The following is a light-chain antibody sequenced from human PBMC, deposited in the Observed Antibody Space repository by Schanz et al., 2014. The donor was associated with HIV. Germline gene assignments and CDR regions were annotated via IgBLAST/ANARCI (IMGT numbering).Light chain of an antibody. CDR2: GAS. J-gene: IGKJ1*01. V-gene: IGKV3-20*01. CDR3: QQHGGSPET. Sequence: EIVMTQSPATLSVSPGERATLSCRASQSVSSNLAWYQQKPGQAPRLLIFGASRRAIGVPDRFSGSESGRDFTLTISRLEPEDFAVYYCQQHGGSPETFGQGTKVEIK. CDR1: QSVSSN.